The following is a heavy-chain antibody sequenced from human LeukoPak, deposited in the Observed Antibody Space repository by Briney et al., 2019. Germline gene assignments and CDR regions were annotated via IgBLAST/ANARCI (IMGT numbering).Heavy chain of an antibody. CDR2: LSVSGAST. D-gene: IGHD4-23*01. Sequence: PGGSLRLSCAASGFTFDTYAMSWVRQAPGRGLEWVSSLSVSGASTYYADSVKGRFTISRDNFNNTLYLQMNNLRAEDTALYYCAAGPYGGNTPFDYWGQGTLVTISS. CDR1: GFTFDTYA. V-gene: IGHV3-23*01. J-gene: IGHJ4*02. CDR3: AAGPYGGNTPFDY.